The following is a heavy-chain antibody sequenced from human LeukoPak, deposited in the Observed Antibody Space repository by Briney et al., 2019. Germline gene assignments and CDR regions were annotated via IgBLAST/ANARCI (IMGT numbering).Heavy chain of an antibody. CDR1: GYSFTIFY. CDR3: ARVLPYDFWSGLNWFDP. V-gene: IGHV1-2*02. D-gene: IGHD3-3*01. J-gene: IGHJ5*02. Sequence: GASVNVSSTASGYSFTIFYIHWLRQAPQQGFEWMGWLNPNSGGTNYAQNFQGRVTITRDTSISTAYMELSRLRSDDTAVYYCARVLPYDFWSGLNWFDPWGQGTLVTVSS. CDR2: LNPNSGGT.